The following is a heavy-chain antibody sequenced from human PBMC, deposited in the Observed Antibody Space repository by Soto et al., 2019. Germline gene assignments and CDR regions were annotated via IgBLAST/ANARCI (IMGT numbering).Heavy chain of an antibody. D-gene: IGHD3-10*01. V-gene: IGHV4-31*03. CDR3: ARVVPSPYYFDY. Sequence: QVQLQESGPGLVKPSQSLSLTCTVSGGSISSGGYYWSWIRQHPGMGLEWIGYIYYSGSTYYNPSLKSRVTISLDTSKNQFSLKLSSVTAADTAVYYCARVVPSPYYFDYWGQGTLVTVSS. J-gene: IGHJ4*02. CDR1: GGSISSGGYY. CDR2: IYYSGST.